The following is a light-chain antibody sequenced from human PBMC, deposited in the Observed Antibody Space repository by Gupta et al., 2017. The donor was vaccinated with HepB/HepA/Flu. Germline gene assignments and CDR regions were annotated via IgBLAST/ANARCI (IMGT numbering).Light chain of an antibody. CDR1: QSVSSY. J-gene: IGKJ2*01. Sequence: VLTQSPATLSLSPCERATLSCRASQSVSSYLAWYQQKPGQAPRLLNYDASSRATGIPARFSGSGSGTDFTLTISSLEHEDFAVYYWQQRSNWPPGYTFGQGTKLEIK. V-gene: IGKV3-11*01. CDR3: QQRSNWPPGYT. CDR2: DAS.